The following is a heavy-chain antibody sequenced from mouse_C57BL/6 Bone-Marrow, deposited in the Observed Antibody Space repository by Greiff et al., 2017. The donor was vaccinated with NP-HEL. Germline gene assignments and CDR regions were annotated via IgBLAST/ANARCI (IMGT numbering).Heavy chain of an antibody. Sequence: DVHLVESGGGLVQPGGSLKLSCAASGFTFSDYGMAWVRQAPRKGPEWVAFISNLAYSIYYADTVTGRFTISRENAKNTLYLEMSSLRSEDTAMYYCARRGDSNYDYFDYWGQGTTLTVSS. J-gene: IGHJ2*01. CDR2: ISNLAYSI. CDR3: ARRGDSNYDYFDY. D-gene: IGHD2-5*01. V-gene: IGHV5-15*04. CDR1: GFTFSDYG.